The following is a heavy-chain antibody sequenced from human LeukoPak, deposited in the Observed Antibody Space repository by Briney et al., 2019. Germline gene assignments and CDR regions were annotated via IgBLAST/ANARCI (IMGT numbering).Heavy chain of an antibody. D-gene: IGHD3-22*01. CDR2: INHSGST. J-gene: IGHJ5*02. V-gene: IGHV4-34*01. CDR1: GDSIGSYY. CDR3: ASWYYYDSSGSHRTTNLYNWFDP. Sequence: SETLSLTCTVSGDSIGSYYWSWIRQPPGKGLEWIGEINHSGSTNYNPSLKSRVTISVDTSKNQFSLKLSSVTAADTAVYYCASWYYYDSSGSHRTTNLYNWFDPWGQGTLVTVSS.